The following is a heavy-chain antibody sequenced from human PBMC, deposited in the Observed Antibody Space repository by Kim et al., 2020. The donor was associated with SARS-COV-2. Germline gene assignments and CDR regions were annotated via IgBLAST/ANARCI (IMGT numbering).Heavy chain of an antibody. D-gene: IGHD5-12*01. Sequence: RYSPSVQGQVTISADKSISTAYLQWSSLKASDTAMYYCARLCRDGYHFDYWGQGTLVTVSS. V-gene: IGHV5-51*01. J-gene: IGHJ4*02. CDR3: ARLCRDGYHFDY.